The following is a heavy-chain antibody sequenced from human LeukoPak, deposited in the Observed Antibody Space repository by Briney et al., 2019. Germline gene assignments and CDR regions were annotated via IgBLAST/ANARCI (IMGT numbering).Heavy chain of an antibody. CDR2: IYGGPTA. V-gene: IGHV3-53*01. CDR3: AREIGQLGGAFDI. J-gene: IGHJ3*02. D-gene: IGHD7-27*01. CDR1: GFTVSTVY. Sequence: GGSLRLSCAASGFTVSTVYMTWVRQAPGKGLEWVSVIYGGPTAFYADSVKDRFTISRDNPKNTLNLQMNNLRAEDTDVYYCAREIGQLGGAFDIWGQGTMVTVSS.